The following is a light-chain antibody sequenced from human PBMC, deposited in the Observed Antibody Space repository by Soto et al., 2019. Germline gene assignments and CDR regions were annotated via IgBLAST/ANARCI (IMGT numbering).Light chain of an antibody. Sequence: EIVLTQSPDLLSVSPGETASLSCRASQTVGASLAWYQQKPGQAPRLLFYRISTRATGIPARFSGSGSGTEFALTTNSLQSEDFSVYYCQQHYQWPITFGQGTRLEIK. CDR1: QTVGAS. V-gene: IGKV3D-15*01. CDR3: QQHYQWPIT. J-gene: IGKJ5*01. CDR2: RIS.